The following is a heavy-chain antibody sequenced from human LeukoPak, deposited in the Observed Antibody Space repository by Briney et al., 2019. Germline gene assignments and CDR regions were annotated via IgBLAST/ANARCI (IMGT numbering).Heavy chain of an antibody. J-gene: IGHJ5*02. CDR3: AREYLTWFDP. V-gene: IGHV3-21*01. CDR1: GFTFSSYS. Sequence: GGSLRLSCAASGFTFSSYSMNWVRQAPGKGLEWVSSISSSSGYIYYADSVKGRFTISRDNAKNTLYLQMNSLRVEDTAVYYCAREYLTWFDPWGQGTLVTVSS. CDR2: ISSSSGYI.